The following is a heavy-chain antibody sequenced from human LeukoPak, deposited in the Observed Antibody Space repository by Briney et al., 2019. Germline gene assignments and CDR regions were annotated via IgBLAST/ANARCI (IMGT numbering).Heavy chain of an antibody. CDR3: SDFTAAAGGTDFDY. V-gene: IGHV3-15*01. D-gene: IGHD6-13*01. J-gene: IGHJ4*02. CDR1: GFIFSNAW. Sequence: PGGSLRLSCGASGFIFSNAWMSWVRQAPGKGLEWVGRIKSETDGGTTDYAAPVKGRFTISRDDSKNTVFLQMDSLKIEDTAVYYCSDFTAAAGGTDFDYWGQGVQVAVSS. CDR2: IKSETDGGTT.